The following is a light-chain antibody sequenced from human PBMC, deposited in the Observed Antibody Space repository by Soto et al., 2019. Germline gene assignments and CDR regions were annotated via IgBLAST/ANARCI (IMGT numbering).Light chain of an antibody. V-gene: IGLV1-44*01. CDR1: FSNIGSNP. J-gene: IGLJ1*01. Sequence: QSVLTQPPSASGTPGQRVTISCSGSFSNIGSNPVNWYQQLPGTAPKLLIYSNNQRPSGVPDRFSGSKSGTSASLAISGLQSEDEADYYCSSYVGATTRVFGTGTKLTVL. CDR3: SSYVGATTRV. CDR2: SNN.